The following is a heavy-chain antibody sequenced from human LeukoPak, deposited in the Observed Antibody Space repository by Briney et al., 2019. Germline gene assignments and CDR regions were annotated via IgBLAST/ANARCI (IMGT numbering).Heavy chain of an antibody. J-gene: IGHJ5*02. V-gene: IGHV3-23*01. D-gene: IGHD2-15*01. CDR1: GFTFSSYG. CDR3: AKSMGGYCSGGSCSGGPFDP. CDR2: ISGSGGST. Sequence: GGSLRLSCAASGFTFSSYGMSWVRQAPGKGLEWVSAISGSGGSTYYADSVKGRFTISRDNSKNTLYLQMNSLRAEDTAVYYCAKSMGGYCSGGSCSGGPFDPWGQGTLVTVSS.